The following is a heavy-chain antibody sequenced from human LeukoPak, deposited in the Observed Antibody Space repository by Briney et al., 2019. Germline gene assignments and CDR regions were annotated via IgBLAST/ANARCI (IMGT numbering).Heavy chain of an antibody. D-gene: IGHD6-19*01. CDR2: IYYSGST. CDR3: ARGRIAVAGTKNYFDY. V-gene: IGHV4-59*01. J-gene: IGHJ4*02. CDR1: GGSISSYY. Sequence: SETLSLTCTVSGGSISSYYWSWIRQPPGKGLEWIGYIYYSGSTNYNPSLKSRVTISVDTSKNQFSLKLSSVTAADTAVYYCARGRIAVAGTKNYFDYWGQGTLVTVSS.